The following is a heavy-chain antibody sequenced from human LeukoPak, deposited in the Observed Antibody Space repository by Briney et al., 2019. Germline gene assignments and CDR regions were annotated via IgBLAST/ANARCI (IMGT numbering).Heavy chain of an antibody. Sequence: PSETLSLTCTVSGGPISSSNDYWGWVRQPPGKGLEWIGSIYYSGATYYSPSLKSRVTIPVDTSKKQFSLKLTSVTAADTGVYYCARSGAAEDPTHIWFDPGSRGTLVTVSS. V-gene: IGHV4-39*01. CDR1: GGPISSSNDY. D-gene: IGHD6-13*01. J-gene: IGHJ5*02. CDR3: ARSGAAEDPTHIWFDP. CDR2: IYYSGAT.